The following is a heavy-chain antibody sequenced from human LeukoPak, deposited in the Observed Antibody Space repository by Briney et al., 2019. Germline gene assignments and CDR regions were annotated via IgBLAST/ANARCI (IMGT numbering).Heavy chain of an antibody. CDR2: ISAYNGNT. V-gene: IGHV1-18*01. Sequence: ASVKVSCKASGCTFTSYGISWVRQAPGQGLEWMGWISAYNGNTNYAQKLQGRVTMTTDTSTSTAYMELRSLRSDDTAVYYCARVGYCSGGSCYSLDFDYWGQGTLVTVSS. CDR1: GCTFTSYG. D-gene: IGHD2-15*01. J-gene: IGHJ4*02. CDR3: ARVGYCSGGSCYSLDFDY.